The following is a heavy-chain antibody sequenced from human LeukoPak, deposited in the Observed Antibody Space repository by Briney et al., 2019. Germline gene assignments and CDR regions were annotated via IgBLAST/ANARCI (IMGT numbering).Heavy chain of an antibody. CDR1: GFTFSTYN. CDR2: ISGSSSYI. J-gene: IGHJ4*02. Sequence: GGSLRLSCAASGFTFSTYNMNWVRQAPGKGLEWVSSISGSSSYIYYAYPLTGRFTISRDNAKKLLYLQMNSLRAEDTAVCFCSWSLNYWGLGTLVTVSS. CDR3: SWSLNY. V-gene: IGHV3-21*01. D-gene: IGHD1-26*01.